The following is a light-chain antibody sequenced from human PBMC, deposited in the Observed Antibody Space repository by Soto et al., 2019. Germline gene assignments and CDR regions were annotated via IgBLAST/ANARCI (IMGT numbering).Light chain of an antibody. J-gene: IGLJ3*02. CDR1: DIGSQS. CDR2: YDR. Sequence: SYELTQPPSVSVAPGQTARIPCGGNDIGSQSVHWYQQRPGQAPVLVIFYDRERPSGIPERFSGSNPGNTATLTISRVEAGDEADYYCQVWDRGTDHVVFGGGTKLTVL. V-gene: IGLV3-21*04. CDR3: QVWDRGTDHVV.